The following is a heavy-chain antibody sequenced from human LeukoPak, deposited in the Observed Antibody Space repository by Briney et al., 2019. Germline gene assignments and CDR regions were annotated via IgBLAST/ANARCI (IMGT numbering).Heavy chain of an antibody. CDR3: AKEIRPNDY. D-gene: IGHD6-6*01. CDR2: IAIGADTT. V-gene: IGHV3-23*01. J-gene: IGHJ4*02. Sequence: GGSLRLSCTAPGFTFTNHGMTWVRQAPGKGLEWVSAIAIGADTTYYADSVKGRFTISRDNSKSTLYLQMNGLRVEDTGIYYCAKEIRPNDYWGQGTLVTVSS. CDR1: GFTFTNHG.